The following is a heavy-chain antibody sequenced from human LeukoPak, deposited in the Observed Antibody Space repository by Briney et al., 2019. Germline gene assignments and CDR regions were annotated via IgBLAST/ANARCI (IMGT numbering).Heavy chain of an antibody. CDR1: GYSFTNYW. CDR2: IDPSDSYT. D-gene: IGHD2/OR15-2a*01. V-gene: IGHV5-10-1*01. Sequence: GESLKISCQTSGYSFTNYWITWWRQMPGKGLEWMGRIDPSDSYTNYSPSFQGHVSFSADKSINTAYVQWSSLKASDTAMYYCARHRRGALSYYYYGLDVWGHGTTVAVSS. CDR3: ARHRRGALSYYYYGLDV. J-gene: IGHJ6*02.